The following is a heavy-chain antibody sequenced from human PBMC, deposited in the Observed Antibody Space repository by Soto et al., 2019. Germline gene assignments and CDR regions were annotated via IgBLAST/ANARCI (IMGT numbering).Heavy chain of an antibody. V-gene: IGHV4-39*01. CDR1: GGSISSSSYY. Sequence: SETLSLTCTVSGGSISSSSYYWGWIRQPPGKGLEWIGSIYYSGSTYYNPSLKSRVTISVDTSKNQFSLKLSSVTAADTAVYYCASGPSYYDFWSGYYRTDYYYYGMDVWGQGTTVTVSS. CDR3: ASGPSYYDFWSGYYRTDYYYYGMDV. D-gene: IGHD3-3*01. CDR2: IYYSGST. J-gene: IGHJ6*02.